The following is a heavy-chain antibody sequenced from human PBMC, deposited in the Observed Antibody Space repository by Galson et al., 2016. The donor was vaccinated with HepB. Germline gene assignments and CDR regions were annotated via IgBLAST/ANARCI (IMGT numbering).Heavy chain of an antibody. CDR1: GFTLSAYV. V-gene: IGHV3-30*03. CDR3: ARIEGMDV. Sequence: SLRLSCAASGFTLSAYVVHWVRRPPGKGLEWVAAISHDDINKNYADSVKGRFTISRDNSKNTLYLQMNSLRAEDTAVYYCARIEGMDVWGQGTTVIVSS. CDR2: ISHDDINK. J-gene: IGHJ6*02.